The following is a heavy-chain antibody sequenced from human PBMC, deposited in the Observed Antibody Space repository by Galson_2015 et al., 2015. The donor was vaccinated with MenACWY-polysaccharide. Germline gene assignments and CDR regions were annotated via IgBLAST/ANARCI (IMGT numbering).Heavy chain of an antibody. Sequence: SLRLSCAASGFTFSSYAMSWVRQAPGKGLEWVSAISGSGGSTYHADSVKGRFTISRDNSKNTLYLQMNSLRAEDTAVYYCASNDYGVRFDPWGQGTLVTVSS. CDR3: ASNDYGVRFDP. V-gene: IGHV3-23*01. D-gene: IGHD4-17*01. J-gene: IGHJ5*02. CDR1: GFTFSSYA. CDR2: ISGSGGST.